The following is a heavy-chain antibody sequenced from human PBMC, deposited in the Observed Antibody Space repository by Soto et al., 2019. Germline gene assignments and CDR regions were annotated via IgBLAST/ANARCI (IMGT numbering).Heavy chain of an antibody. V-gene: IGHV4-4*02. Sequence: SETLSLTCAVSGGSISSSNWWSWVRQPPGKGLEWIGEIYHSGSTNYNPSLKSRVTISVDKSKNQFSLKLSSVTAADTAVYYCARMVQYSYGYEDYYGMDVWGQGTTVTVSS. J-gene: IGHJ6*02. CDR3: ARMVQYSYGYEDYYGMDV. CDR2: IYHSGST. D-gene: IGHD5-18*01. CDR1: GGSISSSNW.